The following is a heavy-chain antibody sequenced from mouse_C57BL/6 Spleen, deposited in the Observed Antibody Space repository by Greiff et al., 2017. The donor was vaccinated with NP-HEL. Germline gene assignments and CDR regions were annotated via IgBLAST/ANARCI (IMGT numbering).Heavy chain of an antibody. CDR1: GYTFTDYY. D-gene: IGHD2-4*01. Sequence: QVHVKQSGPELVKPGASVKISCKASGYTFTDYYINWVKQRPGQGLEWIGWIYPGSGNTKYNEKFKGKATLTVDTSSSTAYMQLSSLTSEDSAVYFCASYDYDDGPHWYFDVWGTGTTVTVSS. CDR2: IYPGSGNT. V-gene: IGHV1-84*01. CDR3: ASYDYDDGPHWYFDV. J-gene: IGHJ1*03.